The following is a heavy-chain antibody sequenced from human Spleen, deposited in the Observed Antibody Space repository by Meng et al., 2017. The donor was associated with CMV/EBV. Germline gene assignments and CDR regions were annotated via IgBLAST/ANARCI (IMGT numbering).Heavy chain of an antibody. J-gene: IGHJ3*02. V-gene: IGHV4-38-2*02. D-gene: IGHD1-7*01. CDR1: GYSISSGYY. Sequence: SETLSLTCTVSGYSISSGYYWGWIRQPPGKGLEWIGSIYHSGITFYNPSLKSRITISVDTSKNFFSLNLSSVTAADTAVYYCARGLDWNYPDAFDIWGQGTVVTVSS. CDR2: IYHSGIT. CDR3: ARGLDWNYPDAFDI.